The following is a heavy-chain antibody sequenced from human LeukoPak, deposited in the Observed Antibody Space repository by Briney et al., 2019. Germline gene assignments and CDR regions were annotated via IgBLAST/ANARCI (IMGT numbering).Heavy chain of an antibody. CDR2: IKQDGSEK. J-gene: IGHJ4*02. CDR3: ARDIRAGYYYDSSGYLT. Sequence: GGSLRLSCAASGFTFSSYWMSWVRQAPGKGLEWVANIKQDGSEKYYVDSVEGRFTISRDNAKNSLYLQMNSLRAEDTAVYYCARDIRAGYYYDSSGYLTWGQGTLVTVSS. V-gene: IGHV3-7*01. D-gene: IGHD3-22*01. CDR1: GFTFSSYW.